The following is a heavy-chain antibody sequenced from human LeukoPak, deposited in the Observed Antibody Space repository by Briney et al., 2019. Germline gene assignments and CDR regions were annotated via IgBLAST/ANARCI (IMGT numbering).Heavy chain of an antibody. CDR1: GFTFDNYA. Sequence: PGGSLRLSCAASGFTFDNYAMTWVRQAPGKGLEWVSGISGSGGSTYYADSVKGRFTISRDNSKNTLYLQMNSLRAEDTAVYYCAKAGAAAGLRKYYFDYWGQGTLVTVSS. J-gene: IGHJ4*02. V-gene: IGHV3-23*01. CDR3: AKAGAAAGLRKYYFDY. D-gene: IGHD6-13*01. CDR2: ISGSGGST.